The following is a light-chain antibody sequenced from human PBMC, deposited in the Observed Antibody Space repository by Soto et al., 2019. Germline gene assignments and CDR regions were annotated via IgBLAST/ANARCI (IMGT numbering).Light chain of an antibody. J-gene: IGKJ1*01. Sequence: DIQMTQSPPTMSASVGDRVTLTCRASQSISGWLAWYQQKPGKAPKLLIYDASTLESGVPSRFSDSGSGTEFTLTISSLQPEDFATYYCHQYNTYSQTFGQGTKVEI. V-gene: IGKV1-5*01. CDR2: DAS. CDR1: QSISGW. CDR3: HQYNTYSQT.